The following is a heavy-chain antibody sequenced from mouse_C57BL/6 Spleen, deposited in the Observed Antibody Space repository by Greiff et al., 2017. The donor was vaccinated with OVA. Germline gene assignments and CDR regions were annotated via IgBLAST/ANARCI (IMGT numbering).Heavy chain of an antibody. CDR2: IYPSDSET. D-gene: IGHD1-1*01. J-gene: IGHJ2*01. Sequence: VKLQQPGAELVRPGSSVKLSCKASGYTFTSYWMDWVKQRPGQGLEWIGNIYPSDSETHYNQKFKDKATLTVDKSSSTAYMQLSSLTSEDSAVYYCARYYGSSYYFDYWGQGSTLTVSS. V-gene: IGHV1-61*01. CDR3: ARYYGSSYYFDY. CDR1: GYTFTSYW.